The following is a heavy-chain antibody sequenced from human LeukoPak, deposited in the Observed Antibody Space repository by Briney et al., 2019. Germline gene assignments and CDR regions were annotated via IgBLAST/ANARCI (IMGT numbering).Heavy chain of an antibody. J-gene: IGHJ5*02. CDR1: GFTFSTYN. CDR2: ISPRGTTR. V-gene: IGHV3-48*04. Sequence: GGSLRLSCVASGFTFSTYNMNWVRQAPGKGLEWVSHISPRGTTRYYADSVKGRFTISRDNAKNSLYLQMNSLRAEDTAVYYCARDQNYFDWLSNWFDPWGQGTLVTVSS. CDR3: ARDQNYFDWLSNWFDP. D-gene: IGHD3-9*01.